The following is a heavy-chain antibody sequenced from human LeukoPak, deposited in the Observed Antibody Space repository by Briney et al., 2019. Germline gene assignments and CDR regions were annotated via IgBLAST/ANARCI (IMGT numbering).Heavy chain of an antibody. CDR2: ISAYNGNT. D-gene: IGHD3-22*01. CDR3: ARDDSSGSNWFDP. CDR1: GYTFTGYY. J-gene: IGHJ5*02. Sequence: GASVKVSCKASGYTFTGYYMHWVRQAPGQGLEWMGWISAYNGNTNYAQKLQGRVTMTTDTSTSTAYMELRSLRSDDTAVYYCARDDSSGSNWFDPWGQGTLVTVSS. V-gene: IGHV1-18*04.